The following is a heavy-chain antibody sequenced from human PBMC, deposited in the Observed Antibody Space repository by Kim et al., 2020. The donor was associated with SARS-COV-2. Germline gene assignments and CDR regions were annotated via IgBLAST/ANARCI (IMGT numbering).Heavy chain of an antibody. V-gene: IGHV3-23*01. CDR3: AKAPHEYETSPPNWFDP. Sequence: GGSLRLSCAASRFSFSNYAMGWVRQAPGKGPEWVSSISGSGGSTYYADSVKGRFTISRDNSKSTLYLQMNDLRAGDTAVYYCAKAPHEYETSPPNWFDPWGQGTLVTVSS. J-gene: IGHJ5*02. CDR2: ISGSGGST. D-gene: IGHD6-6*01. CDR1: RFSFSNYA.